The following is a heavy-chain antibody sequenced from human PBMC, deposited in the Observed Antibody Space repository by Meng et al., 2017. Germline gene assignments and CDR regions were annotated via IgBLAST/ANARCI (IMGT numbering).Heavy chain of an antibody. V-gene: IGHV1-69*06. CDR3: HSGWYQAGDDY. CDR2: IIPIFGTA. CDR1: GGTFSSYA. Sequence: QVRLGQSGAGVKKPGSSVKVPCRGSGGTFSSYAISWVRQAPGQGLEWMGGIIPIFGTANYAQKFQGRVTITADKSTSTAYMELSSLRSEDTAVYYCHSGWYQAGDDYWGQGTLVTVSS. J-gene: IGHJ4*02. D-gene: IGHD6-19*01.